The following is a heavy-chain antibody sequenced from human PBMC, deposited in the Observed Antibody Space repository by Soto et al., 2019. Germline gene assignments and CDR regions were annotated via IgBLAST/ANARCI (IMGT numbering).Heavy chain of an antibody. CDR3: ARYPPYSSSWGY. CDR2: IIPILGIA. CDR1: GGTFSSYT. D-gene: IGHD6-13*01. V-gene: IGHV1-69*02. J-gene: IGHJ4*02. Sequence: QVQLVQSGAEVKKPGSSVKVSCKASGGTFSSYTISWVRQAPGQGLEWMGRIIPILGIANYAQKFQGRVTITADKSTSTAYMELSSLRSEDTAVYYCARYPPYSSSWGYWGQGTLVTVSS.